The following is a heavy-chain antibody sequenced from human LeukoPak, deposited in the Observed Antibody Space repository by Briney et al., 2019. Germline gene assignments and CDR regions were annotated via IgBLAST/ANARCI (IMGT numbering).Heavy chain of an antibody. CDR3: VRITGTGDFDI. CDR1: GFTFNIHA. CDR2: IRDSGENT. J-gene: IGHJ3*02. D-gene: IGHD3-10*01. V-gene: IGHV3-23*01. Sequence: GGSLRLSCADSGFTFNIHAMSWVRQSPVKGLEWVSSIRDSGENTYYVDSVKGRFTISRDNSKNTLYLQMNSLRAEDTALYYCVRITGTGDFDIWGQGTMVTVSS.